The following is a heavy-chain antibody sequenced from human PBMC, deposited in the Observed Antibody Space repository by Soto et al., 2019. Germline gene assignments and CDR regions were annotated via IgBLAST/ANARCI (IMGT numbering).Heavy chain of an antibody. Sequence: QVQLVESGGGVVQPGRSLRLSCAASGFTFSSYGMHWVRQAPGKGLEWVAVISYDGSNKYYADSVKGRFTISRDNSKNTLYLQMNSLRAEDTAVYYCARGRPPITIVRGDFFDPWGQGTLVTVSS. V-gene: IGHV3-30*03. CDR3: ARGRPPITIVRGDFFDP. J-gene: IGHJ5*02. CDR1: GFTFSSYG. D-gene: IGHD3-10*01. CDR2: ISYDGSNK.